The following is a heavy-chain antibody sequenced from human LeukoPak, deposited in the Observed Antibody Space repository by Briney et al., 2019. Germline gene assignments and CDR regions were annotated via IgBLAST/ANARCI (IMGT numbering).Heavy chain of an antibody. CDR1: GGSISSGGYS. V-gene: IGHV4-30-2*01. Sequence: KPSQTLSLTCAVSGGSISSGGYSWSWIRQPPGKGLEWIGYIYHSGSTYYNPSLKSRVTISVDRSKNQFSLKLSSVTAADTAVYYCARGPSLYSSPYRWFDPWGQGTLVTVSS. CDR2: IYHSGST. CDR3: ARGPSLYSSPYRWFDP. D-gene: IGHD6-6*01. J-gene: IGHJ5*02.